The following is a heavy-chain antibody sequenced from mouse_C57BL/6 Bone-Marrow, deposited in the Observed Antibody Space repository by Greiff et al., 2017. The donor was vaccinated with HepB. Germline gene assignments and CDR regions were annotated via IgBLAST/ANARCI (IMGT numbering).Heavy chain of an antibody. J-gene: IGHJ3*01. CDR1: GFTFSDYY. CDR3: ARLGYDYDWCAY. Sequence: EVKLQESGGGLVQPGGSLKLSCAASGFTFSDYYMYWVRQTPEKRLEWVAYISNGGGSTYYPDTVKGRFTISRDNAKNTLYLQMSRLKSEDTAMYYCARLGYDYDWCAYWGQGTLVTVSA. D-gene: IGHD2-4*01. CDR2: ISNGGGST. V-gene: IGHV5-12*01.